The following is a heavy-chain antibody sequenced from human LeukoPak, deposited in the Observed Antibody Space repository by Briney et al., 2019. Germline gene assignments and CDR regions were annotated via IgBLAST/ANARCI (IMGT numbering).Heavy chain of an antibody. CDR1: GGSFSAYY. CDR3: AREETFDWLLSY. Sequence: SETLSLTCAVYGGSFSAYYWSWIRQPPGKGLEWIGYIYYSGSTNYNPSLKSRVTISVDTSKNQFSLKLSSVTAADTAVYYCAREETFDWLLSYWGQGTLVTVSS. D-gene: IGHD3-9*01. CDR2: IYYSGST. V-gene: IGHV4-59*01. J-gene: IGHJ4*02.